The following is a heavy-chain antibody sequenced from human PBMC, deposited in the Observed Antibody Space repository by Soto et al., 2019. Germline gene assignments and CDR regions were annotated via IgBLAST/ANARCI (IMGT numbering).Heavy chain of an antibody. V-gene: IGHV3-23*01. CDR3: AKSFRDSGYFDY. J-gene: IGHJ4*02. Sequence: GGSLRLSCAASGFAFSSYAMSWVRQAPGKGLEWVSAISGSGGSTYYADSVKGRFTISRDNSKNTLYLQMNSLRAEDTAVYYCAKSFRDSGYFDYWGQGTLVTVSS. D-gene: IGHD3-10*01. CDR1: GFAFSSYA. CDR2: ISGSGGST.